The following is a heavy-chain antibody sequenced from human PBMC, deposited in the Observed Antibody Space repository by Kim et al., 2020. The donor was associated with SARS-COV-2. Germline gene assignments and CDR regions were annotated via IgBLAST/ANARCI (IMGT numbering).Heavy chain of an antibody. D-gene: IGHD1-26*01. V-gene: IGHV3-30*02. CDR1: GFSFRTFG. CDR2: IRAAGCNI. J-gene: IGHJ4*02. CDR3: ARDGVGATAYYGYHDY. Sequence: GGSLRLSCVTSGFSFRTFGMHWLRQGRGDVWAWVAFIRAAGCNIHYADSVKGRFAISRDNSKSTVYLQMNSLRVEDTAVYYCARDGVGATAYYGYHDYWGQGTLVSVSS.